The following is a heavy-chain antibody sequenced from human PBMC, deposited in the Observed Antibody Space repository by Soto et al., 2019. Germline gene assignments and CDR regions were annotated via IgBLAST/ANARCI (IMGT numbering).Heavy chain of an antibody. Sequence: ASVKVSCKASGYTFTGYYMHWVRQAPGQGLEWMGWINPNSGGTNYAKKFQGRVTVTMDTSTSTAYMELSRLRSDDTAVYYCARAHARLENYESSDDLDYWGQGTLVTVSS. V-gene: IGHV1-2*02. J-gene: IGHJ4*02. D-gene: IGHD3-22*01. CDR3: ARAHARLENYESSDDLDY. CDR2: INPNSGGT. CDR1: GYTFTGYY.